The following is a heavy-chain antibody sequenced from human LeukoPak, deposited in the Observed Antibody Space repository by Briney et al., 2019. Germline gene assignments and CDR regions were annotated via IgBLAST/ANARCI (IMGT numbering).Heavy chain of an antibody. D-gene: IGHD6-19*01. V-gene: IGHV3-48*01. CDR2: ITSSTTTI. CDR3: ARGGYSSGWGY. CDR1: GFTFSSYS. J-gene: IGHJ4*02. Sequence: GGSLRLSCAASGFTFSSYSMNWVRQAPGKGLEWVSYITSSTTTIYYADSVKGRFTISRDNAKNSLYLQMNSLRAEDTAVYYCARGGYSSGWGYWGQGTLVTVSP.